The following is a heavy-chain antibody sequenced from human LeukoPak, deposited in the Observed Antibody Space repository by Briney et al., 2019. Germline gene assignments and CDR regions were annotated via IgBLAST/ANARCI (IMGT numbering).Heavy chain of an antibody. CDR3: ATGPAGYFRRGVIDY. J-gene: IGHJ4*02. V-gene: IGHV1-18*01. CDR1: GYTFTSYG. CDR2: ISAFNGFT. Sequence: ASVKVSCKTSGYTFTSYGISWVRQAPGQGFEWVGWISAFNGFTDYAQKFQGRVTMTTETSTSTAYMELKSLTSADTAVYYCATGPAGYFRRGVIDYWGQGTLVTVSS. D-gene: IGHD2/OR15-2a*01.